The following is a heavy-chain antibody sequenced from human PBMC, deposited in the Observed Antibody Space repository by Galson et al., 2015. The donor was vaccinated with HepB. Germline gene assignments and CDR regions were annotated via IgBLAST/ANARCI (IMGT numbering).Heavy chain of an antibody. CDR1: GFTFSSYG. CDR3: AKSSRYCSGGNCRLHYYYSMDV. J-gene: IGHJ6*02. CDR2: ISYDGSNK. Sequence: LRLSCAASGFTFSSYGMHWVRQAPGKGLEWVAVISYDGSNKYYADSVKGRFTISRDNSKHTLYVQMNSLRADDTAVYYCAKSSRYCSGGNCRLHYYYSMDVWGPGTTVTVSS. D-gene: IGHD2-15*01. V-gene: IGHV3-30*18.